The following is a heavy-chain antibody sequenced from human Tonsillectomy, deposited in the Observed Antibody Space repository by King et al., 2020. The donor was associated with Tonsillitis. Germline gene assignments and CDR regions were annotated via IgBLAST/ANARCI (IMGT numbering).Heavy chain of an antibody. CDR1: GYTFTGYY. CDR3: ARAILTGSHLSGY. D-gene: IGHD3-9*01. CDR2: INPNSGGT. V-gene: IGHV1-2*02. Sequence: QLVQSGAEVKKPGASVKVSCKASGYTFTGYYLHWVRQAPGQGLEWMGWINPNSGGTSYAQKFQGRVTMTRDTSISTAYMELTRLRSDDTDVYYCARAILTGSHLSGYWGQGTLVPVSS. J-gene: IGHJ4*02.